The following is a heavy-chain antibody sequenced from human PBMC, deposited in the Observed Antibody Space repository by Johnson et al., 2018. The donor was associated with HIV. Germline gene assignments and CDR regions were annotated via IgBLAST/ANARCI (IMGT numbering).Heavy chain of an antibody. Sequence: GFTFSSYDMNWVRQAPGKGLEWVAFIRYDGSSKYYVDSVKGRFTISRDNAKNSLYLQMNSLRAEDTAVYYCARDKFTGRQWLSYDDAFDIWGQGTMVTVSS. CDR2: IRYDGSSK. CDR1: GFTFSSYD. D-gene: IGHD6-19*01. J-gene: IGHJ3*02. V-gene: IGHV3-30*02. CDR3: ARDKFTGRQWLSYDDAFDI.